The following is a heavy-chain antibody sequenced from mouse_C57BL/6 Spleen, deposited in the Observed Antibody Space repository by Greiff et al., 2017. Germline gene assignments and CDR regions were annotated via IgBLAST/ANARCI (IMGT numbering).Heavy chain of an antibody. CDR1: GYTFTSYW. V-gene: IGHV1-69*01. Sequence: QVQLQQPGAELVMPGASVKLSCKASGYTFTSYWMHWVKQRPGQGLEWIGEIDPSDSYTNYNQKFEGKSTLTVDKSSSTAYMQLSSLTSEDSAVYYCARRGSNYDYWGQGTTLTVSS. D-gene: IGHD6-1*01. J-gene: IGHJ2*01. CDR3: ARRGSNYDY. CDR2: IDPSDSYT.